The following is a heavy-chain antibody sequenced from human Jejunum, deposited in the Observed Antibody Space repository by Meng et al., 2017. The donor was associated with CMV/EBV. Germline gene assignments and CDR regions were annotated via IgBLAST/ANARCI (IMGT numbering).Heavy chain of an antibody. CDR2: ISPSSNYI. CDR1: AFPFSTYP. D-gene: IGHD2/OR15-2a*01. CDR3: AKESMARNYFDY. J-gene: IGHJ4*02. V-gene: IGHV3-21*01. Sequence: SAFPFSTYPMNWVRQAPGKGLELVSSISPSSNYIYYADSVKGRFTISRDNAKSSLYLEMNSLRADDTAVYYCAKESMARNYFDYWGQGTRVTVSS.